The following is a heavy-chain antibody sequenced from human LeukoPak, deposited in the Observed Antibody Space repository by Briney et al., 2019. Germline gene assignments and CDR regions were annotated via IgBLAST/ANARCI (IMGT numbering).Heavy chain of an antibody. V-gene: IGHV4-39*07. CDR2: VYYSGNT. CDR3: ARGTMVRGIIHTPPDY. CDR1: GGSISSRSYY. Sequence: SETLSLTCTVSGGSISSRSYYWGWVRQPPGTGLEWIGSVYYSGNTYYNPSLKSRVTILLDTSKNQFSLKLSSVTAADTAVYYCARGTMVRGIIHTPPDYWGQGTLVTVSS. J-gene: IGHJ4*02. D-gene: IGHD3-10*01.